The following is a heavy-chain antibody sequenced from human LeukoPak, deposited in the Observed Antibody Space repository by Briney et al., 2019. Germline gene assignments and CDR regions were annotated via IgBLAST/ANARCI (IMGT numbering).Heavy chain of an antibody. D-gene: IGHD5-24*01. CDR2: IIPIFGTA. V-gene: IGHV1-69*05. Sequence: ASVKVPCKASGGTFSSYAISWVRQAPGQGLEWMGGIIPIFGTANHAQKFQGRVKITTDESTSTAYMELSSLRSEDTAVYYCALEMATIRSFDYWGQGTLVTVSS. CDR3: ALEMATIRSFDY. CDR1: GGTFSSYA. J-gene: IGHJ4*02.